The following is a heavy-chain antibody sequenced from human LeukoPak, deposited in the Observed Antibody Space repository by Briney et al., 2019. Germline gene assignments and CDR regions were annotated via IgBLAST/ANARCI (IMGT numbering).Heavy chain of an antibody. CDR1: GFTFSSYS. CDR3: AKVLAYGSGRYWYFDL. D-gene: IGHD3-10*01. Sequence: GGSLRLSCAASGFTFSSYSMNWVRQAPGKGLEWVSSISSSSSYIYYADSVKGRFTISRDNAKNSLYLQMNSLRAEDTAVYYCAKVLAYGSGRYWYFDLWGRGTLVTVSS. CDR2: ISSSSSYI. J-gene: IGHJ2*01. V-gene: IGHV3-21*01.